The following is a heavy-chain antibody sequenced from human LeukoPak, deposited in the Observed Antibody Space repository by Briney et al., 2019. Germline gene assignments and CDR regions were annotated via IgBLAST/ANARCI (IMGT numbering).Heavy chain of an antibody. CDR1: GYTFTSYY. CDR3: ARDNSVRDEAWWFYP. V-gene: IGHV1-46*01. CDR2: INPSGGST. Sequence: ASVKVSCKASGYTFTSYYMHWVRQAPGQGLEWMGIINPSGGSTSYAQKFQGRVTMTRDMSTSTDYLELSSLRSEDTAVYYCARDNSVRDEAWWFYPWGQGTLVTVSS. D-gene: IGHD5-24*01. J-gene: IGHJ5*02.